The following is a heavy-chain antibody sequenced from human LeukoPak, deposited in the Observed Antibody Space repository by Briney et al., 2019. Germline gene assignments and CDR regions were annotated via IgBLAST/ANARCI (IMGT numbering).Heavy chain of an antibody. CDR1: GGSIGIYY. J-gene: IGHJ4*02. CDR3: ARCESSGYYFGY. V-gene: IGHV4-59*01. CDR2: IYYSGST. D-gene: IGHD3-22*01. Sequence: SETLSLTRTVSGGSIGIYYWSWLPQPPGKRLEWIVYIYYSGSTHYNPSLKTRDTISVDTSTKQSYLKVSSVTAADTAVYYWARCESSGYYFGYWGQGTLVTVSS.